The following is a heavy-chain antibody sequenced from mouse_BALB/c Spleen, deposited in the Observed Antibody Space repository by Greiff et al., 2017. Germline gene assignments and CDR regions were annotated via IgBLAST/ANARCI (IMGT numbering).Heavy chain of an antibody. J-gene: IGHJ4*01. CDR2: IWRGGST. CDR3: AKMGNYDYAMDY. CDR1: GFSLTSYG. Sequence: QVQLKESGPSLVQPSQSLSITCTVSGFSLTSYGVHWVRQSPGKGLEWLGVIWRGGSTDYNAAFMSRLSITKDNSKSQVFFKMNSLQADDTAIYYCAKMGNYDYAMDYWGQGTSVTVSS. V-gene: IGHV2-5-1*01. D-gene: IGHD2-1*01.